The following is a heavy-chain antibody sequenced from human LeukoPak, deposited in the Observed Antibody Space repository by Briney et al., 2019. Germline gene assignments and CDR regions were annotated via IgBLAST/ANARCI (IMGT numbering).Heavy chain of an antibody. Sequence: HPGGSLRLSCAASGFTFSSYWMHWVRQAPGKGLVWVSRINSDGSSTSYADSVKGRFTISRDNAKNTLYLQMNSLRAEDTAVYYCARDPGGGGDYADSNWFDPWGQGTLVTVSS. J-gene: IGHJ5*02. D-gene: IGHD4-17*01. CDR2: INSDGSST. V-gene: IGHV3-74*01. CDR1: GFTFSSYW. CDR3: ARDPGGGGDYADSNWFDP.